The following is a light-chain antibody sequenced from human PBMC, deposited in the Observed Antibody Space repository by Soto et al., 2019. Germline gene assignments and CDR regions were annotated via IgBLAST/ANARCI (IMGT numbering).Light chain of an antibody. CDR1: QSVSSNY. Sequence: EIVLTQSPGTLSLSPGERATLSCRASQSVSSNYLAWYQQKPGQAPRLLIYGASNRATGIPDRLSGSGSGTDFTLTISRLEPEDFAVYYCQQYGSSPWTFGQGTKVDIK. V-gene: IGKV3-20*01. J-gene: IGKJ1*01. CDR3: QQYGSSPWT. CDR2: GAS.